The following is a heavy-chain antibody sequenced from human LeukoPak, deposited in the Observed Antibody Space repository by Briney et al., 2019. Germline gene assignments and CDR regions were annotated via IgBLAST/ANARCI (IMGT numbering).Heavy chain of an antibody. CDR2: IRGSGDIT. Sequence: GGSLRLSCAASGFTFSSYGMSWVRQAPGKGLEWVSGIRGSGDITFYADSVKGRFTISRDNSKNTLYLQMNSLRAEDTAVYYCLTVRKYLRVGWNSNFDYWGQGTLVTVSS. CDR3: LTVRKYLRVGWNSNFDY. D-gene: IGHD1-7*01. V-gene: IGHV3-23*01. J-gene: IGHJ4*02. CDR1: GFTFSSYG.